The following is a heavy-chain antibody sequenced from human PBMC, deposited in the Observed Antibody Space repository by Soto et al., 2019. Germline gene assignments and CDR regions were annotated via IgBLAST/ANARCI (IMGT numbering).Heavy chain of an antibody. CDR2: ITSSGDSI. CDR3: ARLPKGSRVTS. D-gene: IGHD4-17*01. V-gene: IGHV3-48*02. J-gene: IGHJ4*02. Sequence: EVQLLESGGGLIHPGGSLRLPCVASGFRFSDHSMNWVPQAPGKGLEWVSYITSSGDSIYYADSVKGRFTVSRDNAKNSLFLQMNSLRDEDTAVYYCARLPKGSRVTSWGQGTLVTVSS. CDR1: GFRFSDHS.